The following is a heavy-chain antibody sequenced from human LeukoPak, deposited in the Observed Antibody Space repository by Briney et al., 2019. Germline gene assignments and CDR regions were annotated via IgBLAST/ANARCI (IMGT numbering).Heavy chain of an antibody. CDR3: ARGDYFLFGPSNYFDY. Sequence: SETLSLTCTVSGGSISSGSYYWSWIRQPAGKGLEWIGRIYTSGSTNYNPSLKSRVTISVDTSKNQFSLKLSSVTAADTAVYYCARGDYFLFGPSNYFDYWGQGTLVTVSS. CDR2: IYTSGST. V-gene: IGHV4-61*02. J-gene: IGHJ4*02. CDR1: GGSISSGSYY. D-gene: IGHD4-17*01.